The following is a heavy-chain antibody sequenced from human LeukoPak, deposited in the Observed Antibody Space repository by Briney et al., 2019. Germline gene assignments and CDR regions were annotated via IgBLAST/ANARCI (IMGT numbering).Heavy chain of an antibody. CDR1: GFTFSSYA. Sequence: PGGSLRLSCAASGFTFSSYAMSWVRQAPGKGLEWVSAISGSGGSTYYADSVKGRFTISRDNSKNTLYLQMNSLRAEDTAVYYCAKVDCSSTSCPEDYWGQGTLVTVSS. D-gene: IGHD2-2*01. CDR2: ISGSGGST. CDR3: AKVDCSSTSCPEDY. V-gene: IGHV3-23*01. J-gene: IGHJ4*02.